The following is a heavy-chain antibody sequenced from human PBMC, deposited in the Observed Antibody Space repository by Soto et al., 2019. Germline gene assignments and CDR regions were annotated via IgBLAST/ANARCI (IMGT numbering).Heavy chain of an antibody. J-gene: IGHJ4*02. D-gene: IGHD5-12*01. CDR2: IIPIFGTA. CDR3: ARDGDSGTAGFDY. CDR1: GGTFSSYA. Sequence: SVKVSCKASGGTFSSYAISWVRQAPGQGLEWMGGIIPIFGTANYAQKFQGRVTITADESTSTAYMELSSLRSEDTAVYYCARDGDSGTAGFDYWGQGTLVTVSS. V-gene: IGHV1-69*13.